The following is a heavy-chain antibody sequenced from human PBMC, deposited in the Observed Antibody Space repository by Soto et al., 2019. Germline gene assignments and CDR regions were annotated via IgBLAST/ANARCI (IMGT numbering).Heavy chain of an antibody. CDR3: ARGYQDDSSGSADY. Sequence: QVQLVESGGGVVQPGRSLRLSCAASGFTFSSYGMHWVRQAPGKGLEWVAVIWYDGSSKYYADSVKGRFTISRDNSKNTLYLQMNSLRAEDTAVYYCARGYQDDSSGSADYWGQGTLVTVSS. D-gene: IGHD3-22*01. V-gene: IGHV3-33*01. CDR2: IWYDGSSK. J-gene: IGHJ4*02. CDR1: GFTFSSYG.